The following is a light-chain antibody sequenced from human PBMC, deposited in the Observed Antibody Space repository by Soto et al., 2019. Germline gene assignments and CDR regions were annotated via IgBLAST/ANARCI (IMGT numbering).Light chain of an antibody. V-gene: IGKV1-39*01. CDR1: LYISDN. CDR2: AAT. Sequence: DIQMTQSPSSLSAFVGDRVTITCRASLYISDNLNWYQHKPGRAPKLLIYAATNLQSGVPSRFSGSGSGTDFTLTISSVQPEDFAPYYCQQSYNTPPTTFGQGTRLDI. J-gene: IGKJ5*01. CDR3: QQSYNTPPTT.